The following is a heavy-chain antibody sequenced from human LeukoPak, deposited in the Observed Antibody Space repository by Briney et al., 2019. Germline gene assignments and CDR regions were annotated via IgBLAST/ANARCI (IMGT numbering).Heavy chain of an antibody. CDR1: GYTLTELS. CDR3: ATVPGNYYYYGMDV. CDR2: FDPEDGET. Sequence: ASVKDSCKVSGYTLTELSMHWVRPAPGKGLEWMGGFDPEDGETIYAQKFQGRVTMTEDTSTDTAYMELSSLRSEDTAVYYCATVPGNYYYYGMDVWGRGTTVTVSS. J-gene: IGHJ6*02. V-gene: IGHV1-24*01.